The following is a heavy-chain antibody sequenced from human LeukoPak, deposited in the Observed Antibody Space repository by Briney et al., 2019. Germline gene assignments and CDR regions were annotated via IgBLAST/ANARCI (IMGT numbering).Heavy chain of an antibody. J-gene: IGHJ4*02. CDR1: GYSFTSYW. CDR2: IYPGDSDT. D-gene: IGHD6-13*01. V-gene: IGHV5-51*01. Sequence: GESLKISCKGSGYSFTSYWTGWVRQMPGKGLEWMGIIYPGDSDTRYSPSFQGQVTISADKSISTAYLQWSSLKASDTAMYYCARHYGRQQLVPDFDYWGQGTLVTVSS. CDR3: ARHYGRQQLVPDFDY.